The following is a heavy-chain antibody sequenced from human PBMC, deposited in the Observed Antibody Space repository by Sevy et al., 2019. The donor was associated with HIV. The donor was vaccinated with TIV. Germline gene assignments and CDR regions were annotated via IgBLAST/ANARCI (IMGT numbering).Heavy chain of an antibody. D-gene: IGHD2-15*01. Sequence: GGSLRLPCAASGFTFSSYWMSWVRQAPGKGLEWVANIKQDGSEKYYVDSVKGRFTISRDNAKNSLYLQMNSLRAEDTAVYYCARGEGYCSGGSCYAWGDFDYWGQGTMVTVSS. CDR1: GFTFSSYW. V-gene: IGHV3-7*03. CDR2: IKQDGSEK. CDR3: ARGEGYCSGGSCYAWGDFDY. J-gene: IGHJ3*01.